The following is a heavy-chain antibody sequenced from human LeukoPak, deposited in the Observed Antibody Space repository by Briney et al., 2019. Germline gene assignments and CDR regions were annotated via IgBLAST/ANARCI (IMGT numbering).Heavy chain of an antibody. Sequence: GGSLRLSCAGSGFTFSSYAMSWGRQAPGKGLGWVSAISETGATTYDADSVKGRFTISRDNSRSTLYLQMNSLRAEDTALYYCAKDASIGRYCTNGVCSPFDYWGRGTLVTVSS. CDR2: ISETGATT. J-gene: IGHJ4*02. CDR1: GFTFSSYA. V-gene: IGHV3-23*01. CDR3: AKDASIGRYCTNGVCSPFDY. D-gene: IGHD2-8*01.